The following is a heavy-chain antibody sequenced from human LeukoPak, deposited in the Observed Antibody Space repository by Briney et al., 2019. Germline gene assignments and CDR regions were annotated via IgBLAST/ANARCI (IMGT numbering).Heavy chain of an antibody. D-gene: IGHD6-13*01. CDR1: GFTFNNYW. J-gene: IGHJ4*02. CDR3: VWLGGMGAVGTTY. Sequence: GGSLRLSCAVSGFTFNNYWMHWVRQAPGKGLVWVSQINSGGTSTRYADSVKGRFTISRDNAKNTLYLQMNSLRVEDTAVYYCVWLGGMGAVGTTYWGQGTLVTVSS. CDR2: INSGGTST. V-gene: IGHV3-74*01.